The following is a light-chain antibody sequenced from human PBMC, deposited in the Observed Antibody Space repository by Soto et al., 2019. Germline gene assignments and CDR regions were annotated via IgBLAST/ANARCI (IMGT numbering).Light chain of an antibody. V-gene: IGLV7-46*01. CDR2: DTS. CDR1: TGAVTSGHY. Sequence: QAVVTQEPSLTVSPGGTVTLTCGSSTGAVTSGHYPYWFQQKPGQAPRTLIYDTSNKYSWRPARFSGSLLGGKAALTLSGAQPEDEADYYCLLSYSDEKVFGTGTKLTVL. J-gene: IGLJ1*01. CDR3: LLSYSDEKV.